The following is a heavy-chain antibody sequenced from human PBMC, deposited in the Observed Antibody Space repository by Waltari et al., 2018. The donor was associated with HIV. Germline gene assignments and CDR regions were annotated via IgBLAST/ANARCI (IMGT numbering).Heavy chain of an antibody. V-gene: IGHV3-30-3*01. D-gene: IGHD3-22*01. CDR1: GFPFSRYA. Sequence: QDQLVESGGGVVQPGRSLRLSCAASGFPFSRYAMHWVRQAPGKGREWGAFISFDGSSAYYADSVKGRFTISKDNPKNTLYLQMKSLITEDTAVYFCARDSLYSDSSGYYFRPFDMWGQGTMVTVSS. J-gene: IGHJ3*02. CDR2: ISFDGSSA. CDR3: ARDSLYSDSSGYYFRPFDM.